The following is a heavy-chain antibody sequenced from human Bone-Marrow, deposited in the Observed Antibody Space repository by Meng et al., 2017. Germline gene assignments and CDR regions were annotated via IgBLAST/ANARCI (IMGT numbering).Heavy chain of an antibody. CDR1: GYTLTSYY. CDR3: ARDGRDGYTDSSDY. D-gene: IGHD5-24*01. CDR2: INPSGGST. Sequence: LLQRGAEVKKPGAAVKVSCKASGYTLTSYYMHWVRQATGQGLEWMGIINPSGGSTSYAQKFQGRVTMTRDTSTSTVYMELSSLRSEDTAVYYCARDGRDGYTDSSDYWGQGTLVTVSS. J-gene: IGHJ4*02. V-gene: IGHV1-46*01.